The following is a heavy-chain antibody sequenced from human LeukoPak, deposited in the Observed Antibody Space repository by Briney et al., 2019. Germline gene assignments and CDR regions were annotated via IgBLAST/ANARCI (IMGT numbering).Heavy chain of an antibody. CDR1: GVAISRGGYA. J-gene: IGHJ4*02. D-gene: IGHD4-23*01. CDR3: ARQPYGGNFDY. Sequence: SETLSLTCAVSGVAISRGGYAWNWIRQPPGKGLEWIAYIYHSGTTNYNPSLKSRVTISVDTSKNQFSLKLSSVTAADTAVYYCARQPYGGNFDYWGQGTLVTVSS. CDR2: IYHSGTT. V-gene: IGHV4-30-2*03.